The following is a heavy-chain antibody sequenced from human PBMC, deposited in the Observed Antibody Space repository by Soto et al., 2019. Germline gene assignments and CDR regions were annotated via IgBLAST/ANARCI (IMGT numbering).Heavy chain of an antibody. D-gene: IGHD6-19*01. V-gene: IGHV3-23*01. CDR3: AKDKMEQWLVGGYFDY. CDR1: XFTFNRYA. J-gene: IGHJ4*02. CDR2: IIDDGGRA. Sequence: GGSLRLSCSASXFTFNRYAMSWVRQAPGKGLEWVSAIIDDGGRAYYADSVKGRFTISRDNSKNTLSLQMNSLRAEDTAVYYCAKDKMEQWLVGGYFDYWGQGTQVTVS.